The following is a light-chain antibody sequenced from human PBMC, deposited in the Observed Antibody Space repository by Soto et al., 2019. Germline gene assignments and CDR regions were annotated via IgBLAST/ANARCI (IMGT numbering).Light chain of an antibody. CDR2: DAS. V-gene: IGKV1-5*01. CDR1: QSISSW. CDR3: QQYNSYSLT. J-gene: IGKJ1*01. Sequence: GDRVTITYRTSQSISSWLAWYQQKPGKAPKLLIHDASSLESGVPSRFSGSGSGTEFTLTISSLQPDDFATYYCQQYNSYSLTFGQGTKVEIK.